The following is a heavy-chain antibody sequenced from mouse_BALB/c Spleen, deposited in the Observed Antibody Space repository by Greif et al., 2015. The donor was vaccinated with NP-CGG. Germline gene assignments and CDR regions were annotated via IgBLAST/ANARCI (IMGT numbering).Heavy chain of an antibody. J-gene: IGHJ2*01. V-gene: IGHV3-8*02. CDR3: ARYYYGSSYYFDY. CDR1: GDSITSGY. CDR2: ISYSGST. D-gene: IGHD1-1*01. Sequence: EVKLVESGPSLVKPSQTLSLTCSVTGDSITSGYWNWIRKFPGNKLEYMGYISYSGSTYYNPSLKSRISITRDTSKNQYYLQLNSVTTGDTATYYCARYYYGSSYYFDYWGQGTTLTVSS.